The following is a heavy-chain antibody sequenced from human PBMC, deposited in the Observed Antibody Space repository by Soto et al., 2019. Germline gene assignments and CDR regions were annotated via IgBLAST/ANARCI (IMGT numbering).Heavy chain of an antibody. D-gene: IGHD3-10*01. J-gene: IGHJ4*02. V-gene: IGHV4-39*01. Sequence: SETLSLTCTVSGGSISSSSYYWGWIRQPPGKGLEWIGSIYYSGSTYYNPSLKSRVTISVDTSKNQFSLKLGSVTAADTAVYYCARQWMVRGVIIDYWGQGTLVTVSS. CDR3: ARQWMVRGVIIDY. CDR2: IYYSGST. CDR1: GGSISSSSYY.